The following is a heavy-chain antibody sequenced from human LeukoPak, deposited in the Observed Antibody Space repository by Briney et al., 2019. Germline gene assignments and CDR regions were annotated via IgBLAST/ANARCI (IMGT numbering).Heavy chain of an antibody. CDR2: INPNSGGT. D-gene: IGHD2-2*01. J-gene: IGHJ4*02. V-gene: IGHV1-2*02. CDR1: GYTFTGYY. Sequence: GASVKVSCKASGYTFTGYYMHWVRQAPGQGLEWMGWINPNSGGTNYAQKFQGRVTMTRDTSISTAYMELSRLRSDDTAVNYCARAPQSLSTSLDYWGQGTLVTVSS. CDR3: ARAPQSLSTSLDY.